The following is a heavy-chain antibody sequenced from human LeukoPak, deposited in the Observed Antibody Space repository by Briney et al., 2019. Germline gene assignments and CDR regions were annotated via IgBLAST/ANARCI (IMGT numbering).Heavy chain of an antibody. V-gene: IGHV1-8*01. CDR1: GYTFTSYA. D-gene: IGHD5-24*01. J-gene: IGHJ4*02. CDR3: ARGSSEEMATIAY. CDR2: MNPSSGNT. Sequence: ASVKVSCKDSGYTFTSYAINWVRQATGQGLEWMGWMNPSSGNTGFAQKFQGRLTMTRNTSISTAYMELSSLTSEDTAVYFCARGSSEEMATIAYWGQGTLVTVSS.